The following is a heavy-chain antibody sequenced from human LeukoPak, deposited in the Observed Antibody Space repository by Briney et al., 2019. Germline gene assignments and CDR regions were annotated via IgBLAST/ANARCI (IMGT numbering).Heavy chain of an antibody. J-gene: IGHJ5*02. CDR3: AKGFGGSLDR. Sequence: GGSLRLSCVASGFTFDDYVMHWVRQVPGKGLEWVSGINWNGGTVGYAESVKGRFSISRDNAKNSLSLQMNSLTPEDTAFYYCAKGFGGSLDRWGLGTLVTVSS. D-gene: IGHD2-15*01. CDR2: INWNGGTV. CDR1: GFTFDDYV. V-gene: IGHV3-9*01.